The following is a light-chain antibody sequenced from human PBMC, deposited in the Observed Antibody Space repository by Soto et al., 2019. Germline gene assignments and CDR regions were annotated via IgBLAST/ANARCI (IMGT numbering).Light chain of an antibody. CDR2: GAS. Sequence: EIMMTQSPATLSVSPGDRATLSCRASQSVKSSLAWYQQKPGQAPRLLIYGASTRATGIPARFSGSGSGTEFTLTISSLQSEDSAVYYCQHYNHWLWTFGQGTKVEIK. V-gene: IGKV3-15*01. CDR3: QHYNHWLWT. CDR1: QSVKSS. J-gene: IGKJ1*01.